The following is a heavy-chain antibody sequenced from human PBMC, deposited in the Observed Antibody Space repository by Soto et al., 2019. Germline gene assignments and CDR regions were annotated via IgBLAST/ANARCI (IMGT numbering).Heavy chain of an antibody. D-gene: IGHD3-3*01. V-gene: IGHV4-39*01. CDR2: IYYSGST. CDR1: GGSIGSSDYY. CDR3: ARKDFWSGYYDPNFDY. Sequence: ETLSLTCTVSGGSIGSSDYYWGWIRQPPGKGLEWIGTIYYSGSTYYNWSLKSRITMSADTSKNQFSLKLSSVTASDTAVYYCARKDFWSGYYDPNFDYWGQGTLVTVSS. J-gene: IGHJ4*02.